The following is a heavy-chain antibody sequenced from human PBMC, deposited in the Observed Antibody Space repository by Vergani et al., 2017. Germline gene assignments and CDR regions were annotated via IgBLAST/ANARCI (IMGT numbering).Heavy chain of an antibody. CDR3: ARALRGGVPYYYDGMDV. D-gene: IGHD3-10*01. V-gene: IGHV5-51*01. CDR2: IYPGDSDT. J-gene: IGHJ6*02. Sequence: EVQLVQSGAEVKKPGESLKISCKGSGYSFTSYWIGWVRQMPGKALEWMGIIYPGDSDTRYSPSFQGQVTISADKSISTAYLQWRSLKDSDTDMYYCARALRGGVPYYYDGMDVWGQGTTVTVSS. CDR1: GYSFTSYW.